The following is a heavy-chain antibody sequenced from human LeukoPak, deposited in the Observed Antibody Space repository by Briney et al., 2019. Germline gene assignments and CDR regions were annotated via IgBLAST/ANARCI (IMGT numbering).Heavy chain of an antibody. J-gene: IGHJ4*02. V-gene: IGHV3-23*01. CDR2: ISNSDGNT. CDR3: AKDHLPGIVVADRDY. CDR1: GFTFSSYA. Sequence: GGSLRLSCIASGFTFSSYAMSWVRQAPGKGLEWASTISNSDGNTYYADSVKGRFTISRDNSKNTLYLQINGLRAEDTAVYYCAKDHLPGIVVADRDYWGQGTLVTVSS. D-gene: IGHD6-19*01.